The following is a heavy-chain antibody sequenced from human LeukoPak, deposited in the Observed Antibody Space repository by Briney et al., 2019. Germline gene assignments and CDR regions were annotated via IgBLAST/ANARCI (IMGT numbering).Heavy chain of an antibody. V-gene: IGHV4-59*08. J-gene: IGHJ4*02. D-gene: IGHD1-26*01. CDR2: IYYSGST. CDR1: GGSISSYY. CDR3: ARRRGDRGIDY. Sequence: SETLSLTCTVSGGSISSYYWSWIRQPPGKGLEWIGYIYYSGSTNYNPSLKSRVTISVDTSKNQFSLELSSVTGADTAVYYCARRRGDRGIDYWGQGTLVTVSS.